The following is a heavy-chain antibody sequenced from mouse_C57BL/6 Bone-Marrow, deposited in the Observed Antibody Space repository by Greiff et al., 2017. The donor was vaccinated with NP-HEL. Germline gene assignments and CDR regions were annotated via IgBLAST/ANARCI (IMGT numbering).Heavy chain of an antibody. Sequence: EVKLQESGGGLVKPGGSLKLSCAASGFTFSSYAMSWVRQTPEKRLEWVATISDGGSYTYYPDNVKGRFTISRDNAKNNLYLQMSHLKSEDTAMYYCARVTMIPYFDYWGQGTTLTVSS. CDR3: ARVTMIPYFDY. D-gene: IGHD2-4*01. J-gene: IGHJ2*01. CDR1: GFTFSSYA. V-gene: IGHV5-4*03. CDR2: ISDGGSYT.